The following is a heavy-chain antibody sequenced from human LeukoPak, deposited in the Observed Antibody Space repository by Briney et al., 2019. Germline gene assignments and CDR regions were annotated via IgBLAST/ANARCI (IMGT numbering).Heavy chain of an antibody. Sequence: GGSLSLSCAASGFTFSSYVMSWVRQAPGKGLEWVSAITGSSDSTYYADSAKGRFTISRDNSKNTLYLQMNSLRAEDTAVYYCAKGSAAARPYYFDYWGQGTLVTVSS. V-gene: IGHV3-23*01. J-gene: IGHJ4*02. CDR2: ITGSSDST. CDR1: GFTFSSYV. CDR3: AKGSAAARPYYFDY. D-gene: IGHD6-6*01.